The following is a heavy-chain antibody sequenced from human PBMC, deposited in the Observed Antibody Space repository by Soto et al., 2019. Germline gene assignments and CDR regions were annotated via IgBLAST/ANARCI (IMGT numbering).Heavy chain of an antibody. CDR1: GGSISSYY. CDR2: IYYSGST. D-gene: IGHD2-21*02. CDR3: ARGDAYCGGDCYPPSTHNWFDP. V-gene: IGHV4-59*01. Sequence: SETLSLTCTVSGGSISSYYWSWIRQPPGKGLEWIGYIYYSGSTNYNPSLKSRVTISVDTSKNRFSLKLSAVTAADTAVDYCARGDAYCGGDCYPPSTHNWFDPWGQGTLVTVSS. J-gene: IGHJ5*02.